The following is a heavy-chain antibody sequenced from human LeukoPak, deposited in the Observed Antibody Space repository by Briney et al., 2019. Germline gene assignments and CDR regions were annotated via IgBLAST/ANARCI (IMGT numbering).Heavy chain of an antibody. J-gene: IGHJ4*02. Sequence: ATVKVTCKASGYIFTRYGINWVRQAPGQGLEWMGWISAYNGDTNYAQKFQGRVTMTTDTSTTTAYMELRSLRSDATAVYYCARGDDILTGYFRGFDYWGQGTLVTVSS. CDR1: GYIFTRYG. CDR2: ISAYNGDT. CDR3: ARGDDILTGYFRGFDY. V-gene: IGHV1-18*01. D-gene: IGHD3-9*01.